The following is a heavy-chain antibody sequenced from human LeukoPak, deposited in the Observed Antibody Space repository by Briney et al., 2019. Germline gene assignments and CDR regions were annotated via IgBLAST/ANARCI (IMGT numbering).Heavy chain of an antibody. Sequence: GASVKVSCKASGGTFSSYAISWVRQAPGQGLEWMGRIIPILGIANYAQKFQGRVTITADKSTSTAYMELSSLRSEDTAVYYCARDSYYGSGAYWGQGTLVTVSS. D-gene: IGHD3-10*01. J-gene: IGHJ4*02. CDR3: ARDSYYGSGAY. CDR2: IIPILGIA. V-gene: IGHV1-69*04. CDR1: GGTFSSYA.